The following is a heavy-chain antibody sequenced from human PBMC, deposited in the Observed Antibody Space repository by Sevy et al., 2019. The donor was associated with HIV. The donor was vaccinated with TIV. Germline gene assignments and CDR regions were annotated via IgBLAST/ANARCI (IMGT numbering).Heavy chain of an antibody. J-gene: IGHJ6*02. Sequence: GGSLRLSCAASGFDVNENYMSWVRQAPGKGLEWVSIIYSGDTGGSTYYADSVKGRLTISRDNSQNTLYHQINSLRPEDTAVYYCARERLVSAGGYYNYYFGMDVWGQGTTVTISS. CDR2: IYSGDTGGST. D-gene: IGHD3-3*01. CDR3: ARERLVSAGGYYNYYFGMDV. CDR1: GFDVNENY. V-gene: IGHV3-53*01.